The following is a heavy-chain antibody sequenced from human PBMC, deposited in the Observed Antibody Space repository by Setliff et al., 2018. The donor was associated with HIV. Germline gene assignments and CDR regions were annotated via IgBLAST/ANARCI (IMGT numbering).Heavy chain of an antibody. CDR2: IYYSGST. Sequence: SETLSLTCTVSGGSISSHYWSWIRQPPGKGLEWIGSIYYSGSTNYNPSLKSRVTISVDTSKNQFSLKLSSVTAADTAVYYCARDEIKIFGDHDAFDIWGQGTMVTVSS. CDR1: GGSISSHY. J-gene: IGHJ3*02. CDR3: ARDEIKIFGDHDAFDI. D-gene: IGHD3-3*01. V-gene: IGHV4-59*11.